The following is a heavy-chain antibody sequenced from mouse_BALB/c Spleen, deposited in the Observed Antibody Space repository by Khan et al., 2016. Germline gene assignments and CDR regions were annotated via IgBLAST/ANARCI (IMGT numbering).Heavy chain of an antibody. Sequence: EVQLVESGGGLVQPKGSLKLSCAASGFTFKTYAMNWVRQAPGKGLEWVARIRSKSNNYATYYADSVKDRFTISRDDSQSMLYLQMNNLKTEDTAMYYCVSYGWGAVDYWGQGTSVTVSS. J-gene: IGHJ4*01. CDR2: IRSKSNNYAT. CDR3: VSYGWGAVDY. D-gene: IGHD2-2*01. V-gene: IGHV10-1*02. CDR1: GFTFKTYA.